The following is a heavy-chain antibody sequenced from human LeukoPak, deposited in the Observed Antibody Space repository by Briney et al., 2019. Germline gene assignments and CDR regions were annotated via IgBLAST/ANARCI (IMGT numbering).Heavy chain of an antibody. CDR1: GFTFSSYA. J-gene: IGHJ4*02. V-gene: IGHV3-30-3*01. CDR3: ARGRGYSSGWYGFSYFDY. CDR2: ISYDGSNK. D-gene: IGHD6-19*01. Sequence: PGRSLRLSGAASGFTFSSYAMHWVRQAPGKGLEWVAVISYDGSNKYYADSVKGRFTISRDNSKNTLYLQMNSLRAEDTAVYYCARGRGYSSGWYGFSYFDYWGQGTLVTVSS.